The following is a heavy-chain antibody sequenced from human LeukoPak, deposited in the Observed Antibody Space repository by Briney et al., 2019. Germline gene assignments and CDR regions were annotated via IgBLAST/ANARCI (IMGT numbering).Heavy chain of an antibody. V-gene: IGHV4-34*01. CDR2: INHSGST. J-gene: IGHJ6*02. D-gene: IGHD1-26*01. CDR3: ARGIILRRYYYYYGMDV. CDR1: GGSFSGYY. Sequence: SETLSLTCAVYGGSFSGYYWSWMRQPPGKGLEWIGEINHSGSTNYNPSLKSRVTISVDTSKNQFSLKLSSVTAADTAVYYCARGIILRRYYYYYGMDVWGQGTTVTVSS.